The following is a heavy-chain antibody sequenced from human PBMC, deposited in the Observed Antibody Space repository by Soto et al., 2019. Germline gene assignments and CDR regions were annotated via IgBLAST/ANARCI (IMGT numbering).Heavy chain of an antibody. J-gene: IGHJ2*01. CDR2: ISGSGGST. D-gene: IGHD5-12*01. CDR1: GFTFSSYA. V-gene: IGHV3-23*01. Sequence: EVHLLESGGGLVQPGGSLRLSCAASGFTFSSYAMSWVRQAPGKGLEWVSAISGSGGSTYYADSVKGRFTISRDNSKNTQYLQVNSLRAEDTAVYYCANDRGNWLRLGWSYWYFDLWGRGTLVTVCS. CDR3: ANDRGNWLRLGWSYWYFDL.